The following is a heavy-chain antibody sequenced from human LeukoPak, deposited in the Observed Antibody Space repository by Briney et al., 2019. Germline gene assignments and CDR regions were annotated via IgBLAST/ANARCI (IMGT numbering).Heavy chain of an antibody. D-gene: IGHD3-3*01. CDR3: ARFLPYYDFWSGYRKKTNWFDP. CDR2: IYTSGST. V-gene: IGHV4-4*09. J-gene: IGHJ5*02. Sequence: SETLSLTCTVSGGSISSYYWSWIRQPPGPGLEWIGYIYTSGSTNYNPSLKSRVTISVDTSKNQFSLKLSSVTAGDTDVYYCARFLPYYDFWSGYRKKTNWFDPWGQGTLVTVSS. CDR1: GGSISSYY.